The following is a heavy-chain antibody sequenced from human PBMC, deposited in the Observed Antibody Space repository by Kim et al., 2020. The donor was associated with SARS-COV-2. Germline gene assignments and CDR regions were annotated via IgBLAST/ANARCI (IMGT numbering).Heavy chain of an antibody. CDR2: INHSGST. CDR3: ARGETWFPFDY. D-gene: IGHD3-10*01. Sequence: SETLSLTCVVYDGSFSGYYWSWIRQPPGKGLEWIGEINHSGSTNYNPSLKSRVSISFDTSKTQFSLKLSSVTAADTAVYYCARGETWFPFDYWGQGALVT. CDR1: DGSFSGYY. J-gene: IGHJ4*02. V-gene: IGHV4-34*01.